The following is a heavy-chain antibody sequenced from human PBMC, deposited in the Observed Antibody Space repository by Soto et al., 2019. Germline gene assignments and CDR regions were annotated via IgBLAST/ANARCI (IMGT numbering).Heavy chain of an antibody. V-gene: IGHV4-31*03. CDR1: GGSISSGGYY. Sequence: SETLSLTCTVSGGSISSGGYYWSWIRQHPGKGLEWIGYIYYSGSTYYNPSLKSRVTISVDTSKNQFSPKLSSVTAADTAVYYCARMLSYDFWSGPNRFDPWGQGTLVTVSS. J-gene: IGHJ5*02. D-gene: IGHD3-3*01. CDR3: ARMLSYDFWSGPNRFDP. CDR2: IYYSGST.